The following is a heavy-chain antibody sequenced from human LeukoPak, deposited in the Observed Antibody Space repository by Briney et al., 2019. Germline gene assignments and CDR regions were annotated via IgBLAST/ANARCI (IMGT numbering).Heavy chain of an antibody. J-gene: IGHJ5*02. CDR1: GFTFSSYG. D-gene: IGHD2-15*01. CDR2: IRYDGSNK. Sequence: PGGSLRLSCAASGFTFSSYGMHWVRQAPGKGLEWVAFIRYDGSNKYYADSVKGRFTISRDNSKNTLYLQMNSLRAEDTAVYYCAEDSRYKGHSLTPWGQGTLVTVSS. V-gene: IGHV3-30*02. CDR3: AEDSRYKGHSLTP.